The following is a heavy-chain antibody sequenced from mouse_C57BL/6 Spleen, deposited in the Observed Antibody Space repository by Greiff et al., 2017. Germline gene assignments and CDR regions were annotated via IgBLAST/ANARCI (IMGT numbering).Heavy chain of an antibody. CDR2: IYPGDGDT. J-gene: IGHJ4*01. V-gene: IGHV1-82*01. CDR1: GYAFSSSW. D-gene: IGHD2-5*01. Sequence: QVQLQQSGPELVKPGASVKISCKASGYAFSSSWMNWVKQRPGKGLEWIGRIYPGDGDTNYNGKFKGKATLTADKSSSTAYMQLSSLTSEDSAVYFCARRGLYYSNYESAMDYWGQGTSVTVSS. CDR3: ARRGLYYSNYESAMDY.